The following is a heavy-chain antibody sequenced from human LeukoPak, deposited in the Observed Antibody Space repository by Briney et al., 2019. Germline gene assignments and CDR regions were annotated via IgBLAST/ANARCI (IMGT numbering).Heavy chain of an antibody. Sequence: GGSLRLSRAASGFTFDDYGMSWVRQAPGKGLEWVSSISRSGSTKYYADSVKGRFTISRDNAKNSLFLQMNSLRAEDTAVYYCARVLRYCSGGNCYSGGLGYMDVWGKGTTVAISS. CDR1: GFTFDDYG. J-gene: IGHJ6*03. CDR2: ISRSGSTK. D-gene: IGHD2-15*01. CDR3: ARVLRYCSGGNCYSGGLGYMDV. V-gene: IGHV3-11*01.